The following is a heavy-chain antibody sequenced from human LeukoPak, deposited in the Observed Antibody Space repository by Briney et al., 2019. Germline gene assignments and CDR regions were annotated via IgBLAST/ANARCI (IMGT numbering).Heavy chain of an antibody. D-gene: IGHD3-10*01. J-gene: IGHJ4*02. Sequence: ASVTVSCKASGYTFTTYDIHWVRQATGQGLEWMGWMNPNSGNTGYAQKFQGRVTMTRNTSITTAYMELSSLRSEDTAVYYCARAWLGSVSYSAHWGQGTLVTVSS. CDR1: GYTFTTYD. CDR3: ARAWLGSVSYSAH. CDR2: MNPNSGNT. V-gene: IGHV1-8*01.